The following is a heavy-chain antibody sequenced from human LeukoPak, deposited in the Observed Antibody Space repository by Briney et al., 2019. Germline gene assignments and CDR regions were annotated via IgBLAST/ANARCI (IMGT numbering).Heavy chain of an antibody. Sequence: SVKVSCKASGYTFTSYAISWVRQAPGQGLEWMGGIIPIFGTANYAQKFQGRVTITADESTSTAYMELSSLRSEDTAVYYCARGPITTRSHFDYWGQGTLVTVSS. J-gene: IGHJ4*02. CDR1: GYTFTSYA. CDR3: ARGPITTRSHFDY. V-gene: IGHV1-69*13. CDR2: IIPIFGTA. D-gene: IGHD3-22*01.